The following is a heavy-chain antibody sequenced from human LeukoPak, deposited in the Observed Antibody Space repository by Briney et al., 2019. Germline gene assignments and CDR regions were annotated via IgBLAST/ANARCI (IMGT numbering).Heavy chain of an antibody. V-gene: IGHV3-48*01. CDR3: AREPRGTSTVTTLT. Sequence: GGSLRLSCAASGFTFSSYSMNWVRQAPGKGLEWVSYISSSSSTIYYADSVKGRFTISGDNAKNSLYLQMNSLRAEDTAVYYCAREPRGTSTVTTLTWGQGTLVTVSS. D-gene: IGHD4-17*01. CDR2: ISSSSSTI. CDR1: GFTFSSYS. J-gene: IGHJ4*02.